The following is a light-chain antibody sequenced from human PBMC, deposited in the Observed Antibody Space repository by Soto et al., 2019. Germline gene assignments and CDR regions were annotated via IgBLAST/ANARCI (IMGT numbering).Light chain of an antibody. V-gene: IGKV3-20*01. J-gene: IGKJ5*01. CDR3: QQYDTSPIT. CDR2: GAS. Sequence: IVMTQSPATLSLSPGERATLSCRASQSVSSDFLAWYQQKPGQAPRLLIYGASTRATGIPDRFSGSGSETDFSLTISRLEPEEVALYYCQQYDTSPITFGQGTRLQIK. CDR1: QSVSSDF.